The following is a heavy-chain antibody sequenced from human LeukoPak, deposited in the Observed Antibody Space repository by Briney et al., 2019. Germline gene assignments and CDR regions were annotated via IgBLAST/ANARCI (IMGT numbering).Heavy chain of an antibody. Sequence: GGSLRLSCAASGFTFSSYSMNWVRQAPGKGLEWVSYISSSSSTIYYADSVKGRFTISRDNAKNSLYLQMNSLRAEDTAVYYCARESDIVVVPAALDYWGQGTLATVSS. J-gene: IGHJ4*02. D-gene: IGHD2-2*01. V-gene: IGHV3-48*01. CDR3: ARESDIVVVPAALDY. CDR2: ISSSSSTI. CDR1: GFTFSSYS.